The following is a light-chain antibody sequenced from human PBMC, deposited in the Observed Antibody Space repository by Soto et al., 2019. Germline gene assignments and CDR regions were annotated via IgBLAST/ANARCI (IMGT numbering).Light chain of an antibody. CDR1: QSVNSN. CDR2: AVS. J-gene: IGKJ1*01. V-gene: IGKV3-15*01. CDR3: QQYNNWPPMWT. Sequence: EILMTQSPVTLSVSPGEGATLSCRASQSVNSNVAWYQQKPGQAPRLLIYAVSTRATGIPARFSGSVSGTEFTLTINSLQSEDFAVYYCQQYNNWPPMWTFGQGTKVDIK.